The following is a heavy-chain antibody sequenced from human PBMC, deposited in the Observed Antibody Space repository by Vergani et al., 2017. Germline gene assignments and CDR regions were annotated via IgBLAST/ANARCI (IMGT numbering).Heavy chain of an antibody. D-gene: IGHD3-22*01. CDR2: IHPADSDT. V-gene: IGHV5-51*01. J-gene: IGHJ4*02. CDR3: ARLYGRDSSGSKYFDY. Sequence: EVQLVQSGAEVKKPGESLKISCQISGYSFTNYWIGWVRQMPGKGLEWMGIIHPADSDTRYSPSFQCQVTISVDKSLSTAYLQRSSLRASDSAMYYCARLYGRDSSGSKYFDYWGQGTLVTVSS. CDR1: GYSFTNYW.